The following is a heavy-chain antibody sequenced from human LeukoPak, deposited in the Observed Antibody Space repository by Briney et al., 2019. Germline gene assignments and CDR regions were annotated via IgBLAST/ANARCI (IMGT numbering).Heavy chain of an antibody. V-gene: IGHV4-30-4*01. J-gene: IGHJ4*02. CDR3: AKLTCSSTFCPLDY. D-gene: IGHD2-2*01. Sequence: SQTLSLTCTVSGGSISSGDYYWSWIRQPPGKGLEWIGYIYYSGSTYYNPSLKSRVTISVDTSKNQFSLKLSSVTAADTAVHYCAKLTCSSTFCPLDYWGQGTLVTVSS. CDR1: GGSISSGDYY. CDR2: IYYSGST.